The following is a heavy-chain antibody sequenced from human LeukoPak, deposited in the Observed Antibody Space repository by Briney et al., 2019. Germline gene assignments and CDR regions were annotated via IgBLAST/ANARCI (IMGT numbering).Heavy chain of an antibody. D-gene: IGHD4-23*01. CDR3: ARPPYGGVDY. J-gene: IGHJ4*02. Sequence: GGSLRLSCAASGLTVSSYMSWVRQAPGKGLEWVSDIYSGGSIYYADSVKGRFTISRDKSKNTLYLQMNSLRAEDTAVYYCARPPYGGVDYWGQGTLVTVSS. CDR2: IYSGGSI. CDR1: GLTVSSY. V-gene: IGHV3-66*04.